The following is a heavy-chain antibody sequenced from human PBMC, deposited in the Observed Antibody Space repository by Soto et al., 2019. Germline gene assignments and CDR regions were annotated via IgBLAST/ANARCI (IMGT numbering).Heavy chain of an antibody. CDR1: GYTLTELS. Sequence: ASVKVSCKVSGYTLTELSMHWVRQAPGKGLEWMGGFDPEDGESIYAQQFQGRVTMTEDTSTDTAYMELRSLRSADTAVQYGAAYGFWSDYYDYWGQGTLVTVSS. CDR3: AAYGFWSDYYDY. CDR2: FDPEDGES. D-gene: IGHD3-3*01. V-gene: IGHV1-24*01. J-gene: IGHJ4*01.